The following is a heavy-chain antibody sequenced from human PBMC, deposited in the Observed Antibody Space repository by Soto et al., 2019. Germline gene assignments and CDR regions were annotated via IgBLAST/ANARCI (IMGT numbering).Heavy chain of an antibody. CDR1: GFTFSDYA. CDR2: VSHDGRNT. Sequence: VQLVESGGGVVQPGRSLRLSCAASGFTFSDYAMHWVRQAPGKGLEWVAVVSHDGRNTHYADPVKGRLTISRDSSKNTVSLEMTTLRAEDTAVQYCAKGGRQWLVTSDFNYWGQGALVTVSS. D-gene: IGHD6-19*01. CDR3: AKGGRQWLVTSDFNY. J-gene: IGHJ4*02. V-gene: IGHV3-30*18.